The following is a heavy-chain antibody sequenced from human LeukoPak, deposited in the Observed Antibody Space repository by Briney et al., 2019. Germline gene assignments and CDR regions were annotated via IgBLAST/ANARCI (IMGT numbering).Heavy chain of an antibody. J-gene: IGHJ4*02. CDR1: GGSISSGGYY. CDR2: IYYSGTT. V-gene: IGHV4-30-4*01. D-gene: IGHD3-16*02. Sequence: PSETLSLTCTVSGGSISSGGYYWSWLRQPPGKGLEWIGYIYYSGTTYYNPSLKSRVTISVDTSKNQFSLKLSSVTAADTAVYYCASFYQVYYFDYWGQGTLVTVSS. CDR3: ASFYQVYYFDY.